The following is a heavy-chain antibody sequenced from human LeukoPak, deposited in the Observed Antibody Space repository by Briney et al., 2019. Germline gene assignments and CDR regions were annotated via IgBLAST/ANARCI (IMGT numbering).Heavy chain of an antibody. CDR2: ISTYNGDT. J-gene: IGHJ4*02. CDR3: ARHYYGSGNFYLGY. V-gene: IGHV1-18*01. D-gene: IGHD3-10*01. Sequence: GASVKVSCKASGYTFASYGISWVRQAPGQGLGWLGWISTYNGDTNYAQKLQGRVTMTTDTSTSTAYMELRSLRSDDTAVYYCARHYYGSGNFYLGYWGQGTLVTVSS. CDR1: GYTFASYG.